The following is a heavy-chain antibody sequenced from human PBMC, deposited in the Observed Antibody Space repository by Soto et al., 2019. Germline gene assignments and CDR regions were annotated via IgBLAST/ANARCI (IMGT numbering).Heavy chain of an antibody. Sequence: PGGSLRLSCTASGFTFSSYGMHWVRQAPGKGLEWVAVIWYDGSNKYYADSVKGRFTISRDNSKNTLYLQMNSLRAEDTAVYYCARALENRRSWKNNLYYYYYGMDVWGQGPTVTVSS. D-gene: IGHD6-13*01. CDR3: ARALENRRSWKNNLYYYYYGMDV. CDR2: IWYDGSNK. CDR1: GFTFSSYG. J-gene: IGHJ6*02. V-gene: IGHV3-33*01.